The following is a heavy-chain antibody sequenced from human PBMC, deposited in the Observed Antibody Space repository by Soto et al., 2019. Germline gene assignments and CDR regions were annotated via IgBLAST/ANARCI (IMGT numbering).Heavy chain of an antibody. D-gene: IGHD4-17*01. J-gene: IGHJ2*01. CDR2: IFDSGST. CDR3: ARAIIPLTTDWYFDL. Sequence: QVQLQESGPGLVKPSQTLSLTCTVSGGSISGGVYYWSWIRQPPGKGLEWIGYIFDSGSTYYNPSLKSRVTISVDTSKNQFSLRLRSVTAADTAVYYCARAIIPLTTDWYFDLWGRGTLVTVSS. CDR1: GGSISGGVYY. V-gene: IGHV4-30-4*01.